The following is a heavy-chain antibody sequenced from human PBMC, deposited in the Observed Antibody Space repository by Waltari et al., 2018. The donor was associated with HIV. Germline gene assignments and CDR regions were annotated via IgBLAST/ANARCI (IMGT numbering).Heavy chain of an antibody. V-gene: IGHV3-9*01. CDR3: AKDMGSGDWLLRAETGGFFEH. J-gene: IGHJ4*02. CDR1: GFNFHDYA. Sequence: EVQLVQSRGGLLQPGRSIRLSCVASGFNFHDYAPHWVCKVPGKGLEWVSGSTWNGVVLGYADSVRGRSVISRDNGKKALYLQMKDLRPDDTAFYFCAKDMGSGDWLLRAETGGFFEHWGQGSRVAVSS. CDR2: STWNGVVL. D-gene: IGHD3-9*01.